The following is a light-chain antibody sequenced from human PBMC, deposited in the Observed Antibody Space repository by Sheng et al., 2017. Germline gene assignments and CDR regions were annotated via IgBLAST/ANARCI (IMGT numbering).Light chain of an antibody. CDR2: GSS. Sequence: EIVLTQSPATLSLSPGETGTLSCRASQTISIDYFAWYQQKPGQAPRLLIFGSSSRATGIPDRFSGSGSGTDFTLTISSLEPEDFAVYFCQQYGSSPRTFGQGTKVEIK. CDR1: QTISIDY. V-gene: IGKV3-20*01. CDR3: QQYGSSPRT. J-gene: IGKJ1*01.